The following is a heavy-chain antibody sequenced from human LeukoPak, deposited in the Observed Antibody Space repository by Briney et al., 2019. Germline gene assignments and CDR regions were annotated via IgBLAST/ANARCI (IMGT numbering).Heavy chain of an antibody. Sequence: PGGSLRLSRAASGFTFSDYYMSWIRQAPGKELEWVSYISSSGSTIYYADSVKGRFTISRDNAKNSLYLQMNSLRAEDTAVYYCARDRGEVSYGSYFDYWGQGTLVTVSS. CDR3: ARDRGEVSYGSYFDY. J-gene: IGHJ4*02. D-gene: IGHD5-18*01. CDR2: ISSSGSTI. V-gene: IGHV3-11*04. CDR1: GFTFSDYY.